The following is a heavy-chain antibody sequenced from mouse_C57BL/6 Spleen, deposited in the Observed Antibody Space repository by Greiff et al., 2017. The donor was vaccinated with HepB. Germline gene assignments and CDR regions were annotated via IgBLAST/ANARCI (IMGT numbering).Heavy chain of an antibody. CDR2: INPYNGGT. Sequence: VQLKQSGPVLVKPGASVKMSCKASGYTFTDYYMNWVKQSHGKSLEWIGVINPYNGGTSYNQKLKGKATLTVDKSSSTAYMELNSLTSEDSAVYYCARSFYDYGGAMDYWGQGTSVTVSS. D-gene: IGHD2-4*01. CDR3: ARSFYDYGGAMDY. V-gene: IGHV1-19*01. J-gene: IGHJ4*01. CDR1: GYTFTDYY.